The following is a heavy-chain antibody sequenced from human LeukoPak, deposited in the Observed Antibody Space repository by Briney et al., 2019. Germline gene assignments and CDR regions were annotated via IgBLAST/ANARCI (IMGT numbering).Heavy chain of an antibody. CDR1: GFTFSSYS. Sequence: GGSLRLSCAASGFTFSSYSMNWVRQAPGKGLEWVSSISSSSYIYYADSVKGRFTISRDNAKNSLYLQMNSLRAEDTAVYYCARATHYDPDLYAFDIWGQGTMVTVSS. CDR2: ISSSSYI. CDR3: ARATHYDPDLYAFDI. J-gene: IGHJ3*02. D-gene: IGHD3-3*01. V-gene: IGHV3-21*01.